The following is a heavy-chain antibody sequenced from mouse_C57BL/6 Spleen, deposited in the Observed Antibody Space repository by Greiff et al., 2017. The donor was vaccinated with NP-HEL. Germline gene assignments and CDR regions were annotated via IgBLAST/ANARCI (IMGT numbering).Heavy chain of an antibody. V-gene: IGHV3-6*01. CDR2: ISYDGSN. J-gene: IGHJ4*01. Sequence: EVKLVESGPGLVKPSQSLTLSCPVTGYSFTSGYFWNWIRQFPGNKLEWMGYISYDGSNNYNPSLKNRISITRDTSKNQFFLKLNAVTTEDTATYYCTAMVRAMDYWGQGTSVTVSS. CDR3: TAMVRAMDY. CDR1: GYSFTSGYF. D-gene: IGHD2-1*01.